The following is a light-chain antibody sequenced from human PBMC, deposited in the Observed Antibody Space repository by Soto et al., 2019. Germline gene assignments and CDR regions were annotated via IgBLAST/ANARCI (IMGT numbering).Light chain of an antibody. CDR2: AAS. J-gene: IGKJ2*01. CDR3: YQTSYVSYS. CDR1: QTISSY. V-gene: IGKV1-39*01. Sequence: DIQMTQSPSSLSASVGDRVTITCRASQTISSYLHWYQQNPGKAPKLLIYAASSLQSGVPSRFSGSGSGTDFTLPSSSLQPEDFAAYYCYQTSYVSYSFGQGTKLDIK.